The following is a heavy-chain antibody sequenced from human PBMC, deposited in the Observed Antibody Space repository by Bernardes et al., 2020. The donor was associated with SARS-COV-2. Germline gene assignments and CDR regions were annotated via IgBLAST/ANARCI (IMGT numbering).Heavy chain of an antibody. V-gene: IGHV3-23*01. CDR1: GFTFSSYA. J-gene: IGHJ6*02. CDR2: ISGSGGST. D-gene: IGHD3-3*01. Sequence: GGSLRLSCAASGFTFSSYAMSWVRQAPGKGLEWVSAISGSGGSTYYADSVKGRFTISRDNSKNTLYLQMNSLRAEDTAVYYCAKDSDYDFWSGYPSYGMDGWGQGTTVTVSS. CDR3: AKDSDYDFWSGYPSYGMDG.